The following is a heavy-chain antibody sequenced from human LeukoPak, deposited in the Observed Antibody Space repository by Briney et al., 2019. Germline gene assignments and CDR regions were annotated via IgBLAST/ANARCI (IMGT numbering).Heavy chain of an antibody. V-gene: IGHV3-21*01. D-gene: IGHD3-10*01. CDR1: GFTFSSYS. CDR2: ISSSSSYI. CDR3: ARDLITMVRGVTNDAFDI. J-gene: IGHJ3*02. Sequence: GGSLRLSCAASGFTFSSYSMNWVRQAPGKGLEWVSSISSSSSYIYYADSVKGRFTISRDNAKNSLYLQMNSLRAEDTAVYYCARDLITMVRGVTNDAFDIWGQGTMVTVSS.